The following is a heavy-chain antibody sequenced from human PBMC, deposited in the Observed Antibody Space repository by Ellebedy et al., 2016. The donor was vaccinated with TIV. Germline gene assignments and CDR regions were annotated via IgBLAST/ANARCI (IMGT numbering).Heavy chain of an antibody. V-gene: IGHV1-2*02. D-gene: IGHD2-15*01. J-gene: IGHJ5*02. CDR2: INPNSGGT. CDR3: AREDCSGGSCYWDS. Sequence: ASVNVSCKASGYTFTGYYMHWVRQAPGQGIEWMGWINPNSGGTNYAQKFQVRVTMTRETSISTAYMELSRLRSDDTAVYYCAREDCSGGSCYWDSWGQGTLVTVSS. CDR1: GYTFTGYY.